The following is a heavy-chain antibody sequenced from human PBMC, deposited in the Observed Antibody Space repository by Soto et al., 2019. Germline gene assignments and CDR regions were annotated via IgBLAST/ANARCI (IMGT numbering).Heavy chain of an antibody. Sequence: EVQLLESGGGLVQPGGSLRLSCAASGFTFSSYAMSWVRQAPGKGLEWVSAISGSGGSTYYADSVKGRFTISRDNSKNTLYLQMNSLRDEDTAVYYCAREPEYCSSTSCYSVNWFDPWGHGTLVTVSS. CDR3: AREPEYCSSTSCYSVNWFDP. D-gene: IGHD2-2*01. V-gene: IGHV3-23*01. CDR1: GFTFSSYA. CDR2: ISGSGGST. J-gene: IGHJ5*02.